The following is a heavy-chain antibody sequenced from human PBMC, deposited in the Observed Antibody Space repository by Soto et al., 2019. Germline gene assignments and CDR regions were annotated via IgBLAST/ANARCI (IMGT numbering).Heavy chain of an antibody. V-gene: IGHV3-30-3*01. Sequence: GGSLRLSCAASGFTFSSYAMHWVRQAPGKGLEWVAVISYDGSNKYYADSVKGRFTISRDNSKNTLYLQMNSLRAEDTAVYYCARLAAAGEYYFDYWGQGTLVTVSS. CDR1: GFTFSSYA. D-gene: IGHD6-13*01. CDR3: ARLAAAGEYYFDY. CDR2: ISYDGSNK. J-gene: IGHJ4*02.